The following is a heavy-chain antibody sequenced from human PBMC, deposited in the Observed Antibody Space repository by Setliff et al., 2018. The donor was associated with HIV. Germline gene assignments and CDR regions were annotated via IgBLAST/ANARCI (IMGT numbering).Heavy chain of an antibody. J-gene: IGHJ4*02. CDR1: GGSFSGYY. Sequence: SETLSLTCAVYGGSFSGYYWSWIRQPPGKGLEWIGEINHSGSTNYNPSLKSRVTISVDTSKNQFSLKLSSVTAADTAVYHCARDPVEGYYDSSGPDYWGQGTLVTVSS. CDR2: INHSGST. D-gene: IGHD3-22*01. V-gene: IGHV4-34*01. CDR3: ARDPVEGYYDSSGPDY.